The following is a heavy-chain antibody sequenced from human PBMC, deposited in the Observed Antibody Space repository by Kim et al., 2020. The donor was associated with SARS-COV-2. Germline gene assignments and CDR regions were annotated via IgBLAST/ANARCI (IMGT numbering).Heavy chain of an antibody. CDR1: GYTFTGYY. V-gene: IGHV1-2*02. D-gene: IGHD2-2*01. CDR3: ARYCSSTSCPNDYYGMDV. J-gene: IGHJ6*02. CDR2: INPNSGGT. Sequence: ASVKVSCKASGYTFTGYYMHWVRQAPGQGLEWMGWINPNSGGTNYAQKFQGRVTMTRDTSISTAYMELSRLRSDDTAVYYCARYCSSTSCPNDYYGMDVWGQGTTVTVSS.